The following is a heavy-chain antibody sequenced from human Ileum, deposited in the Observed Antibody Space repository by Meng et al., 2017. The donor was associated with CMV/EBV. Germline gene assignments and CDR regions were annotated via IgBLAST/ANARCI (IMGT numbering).Heavy chain of an antibody. Sequence: GESLKISCAASGFTFSSYWMTWVRQAPGKGLEWVANIKEDGSDKYYVDSVRGRFTISRDNANNSMYLQMNTLRAEDTAVYYCVRDLSGYGTGSYFDFWGQGTLVTVSS. CDR3: VRDLSGYGTGSYFDF. CDR2: IKEDGSDK. CDR1: GFTFSSYW. V-gene: IGHV3-7*01. D-gene: IGHD3-10*01. J-gene: IGHJ4*02.